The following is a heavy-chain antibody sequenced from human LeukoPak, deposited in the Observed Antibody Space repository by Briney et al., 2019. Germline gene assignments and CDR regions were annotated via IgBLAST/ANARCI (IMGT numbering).Heavy chain of an antibody. CDR3: ARSGGYSYGYARNWFDP. Sequence: SETLSLTCTVSGGSISSYYWSWIRQHPGKGLEWIGYIYYSGSTYYNPSLKSRVTISVDTSKNQFSLKLSSVTAADTAVYYCARSGGYSYGYARNWFDPWGQGTLVTVSS. D-gene: IGHD5-18*01. J-gene: IGHJ5*02. CDR1: GGSISSYY. V-gene: IGHV4-59*06. CDR2: IYYSGST.